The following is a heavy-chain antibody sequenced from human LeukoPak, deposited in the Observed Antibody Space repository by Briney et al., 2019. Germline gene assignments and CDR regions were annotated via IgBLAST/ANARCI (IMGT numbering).Heavy chain of an antibody. J-gene: IGHJ6*03. CDR1: GGFLSRYY. V-gene: IGHV4-59*08. Sequence: LETLSLTCTVSGGFLSRYYWRLIRQPPGQGLECVGDRYYSVRRNYNPSPKTQVTIPVNTCKNQYSLKLSSVTAADTAVYYCARLHYGGNYGYYYYYMDVWGKGTTVTISS. CDR2: RYYSVRR. CDR3: ARLHYGGNYGYYYYYMDV. D-gene: IGHD4-23*01.